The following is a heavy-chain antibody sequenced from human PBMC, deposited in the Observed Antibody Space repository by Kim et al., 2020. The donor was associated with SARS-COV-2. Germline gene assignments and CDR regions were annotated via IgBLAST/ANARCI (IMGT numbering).Heavy chain of an antibody. Sequence: SETLSLTCAVYGGSFSGYYWSWIRQPPGKGLEWIGEINHSGSTNYNPSLKSRVTISVDTSKNQFSLKLSSVTAADTAVYYCARGLRWLRARHYYFDYWGQGTLVTVSS. CDR3: ARGLRWLRARHYYFDY. J-gene: IGHJ4*02. D-gene: IGHD6-19*01. CDR2: INHSGST. CDR1: GGSFSGYY. V-gene: IGHV4-34*01.